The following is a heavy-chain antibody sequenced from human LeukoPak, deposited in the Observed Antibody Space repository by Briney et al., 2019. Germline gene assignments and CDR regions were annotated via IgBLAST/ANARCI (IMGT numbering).Heavy chain of an antibody. CDR1: GFTFVNAS. J-gene: IGHJ5*02. Sequence: GGSLRLSCLTSGFTFVNASMSWVRQAPGKGLEWVGLMKSKPEGGTTFYAAPVRGRFTISRDDSRNTLYLQMTSLTIGDTGVYYCTTGNPWGQGTLVTVSS. CDR3: TTGNP. V-gene: IGHV3-15*01. CDR2: MKSKPEGGTT.